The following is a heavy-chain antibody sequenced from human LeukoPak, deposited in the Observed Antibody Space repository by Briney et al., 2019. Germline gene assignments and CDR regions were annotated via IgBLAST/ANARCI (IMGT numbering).Heavy chain of an antibody. V-gene: IGHV3-23*01. CDR3: ARFGYCSSTSCYDY. CDR1: GFTFSSYG. D-gene: IGHD2-2*03. J-gene: IGHJ4*02. Sequence: PGGTLRLSCAASGFTFSSYGMSWVRQAPGKGLEWVSAISGSGGSTYYADSVKGRFTISRDNSKNTLYLQMNSLRAEDTAVYYCARFGYCSSTSCYDYWGQGTLVTVSS. CDR2: ISGSGGST.